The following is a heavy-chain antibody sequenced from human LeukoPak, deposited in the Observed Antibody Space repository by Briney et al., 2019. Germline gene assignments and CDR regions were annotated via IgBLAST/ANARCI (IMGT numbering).Heavy chain of an antibody. CDR1: GGTFSSYA. CDR2: IIPIFGTA. Sequence: SVKVSCKASGGTFSSYAISWVRQAPGQGLEWMGGIIPIFGTANYAQKFQGRVTITADESTSTAYMELSSLRSEDTAVYYCAGDPGPTQDYYDSSGYPLINWFDPWGQGTLVTVSS. D-gene: IGHD3-22*01. CDR3: AGDPGPTQDYYDSSGYPLINWFDP. V-gene: IGHV1-69*13. J-gene: IGHJ5*02.